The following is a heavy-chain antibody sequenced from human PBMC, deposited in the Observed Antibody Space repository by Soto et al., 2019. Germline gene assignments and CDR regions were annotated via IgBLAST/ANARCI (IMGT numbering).Heavy chain of an antibody. V-gene: IGHV3-7*03. CDR3: ARVRGDYRTGYYFDY. Sequence: GVSLRLSCAASGFTFSSYCMSWVRQAPGKGLEWVANIKQDGSEKYYVDSVKGRFTISRDNAKNSLYLQMNSLRAEDTAVYYCARVRGDYRTGYYFDYWGQGTLVTVSS. CDR2: IKQDGSEK. CDR1: GFTFSSYC. J-gene: IGHJ4*02. D-gene: IGHD4-17*01.